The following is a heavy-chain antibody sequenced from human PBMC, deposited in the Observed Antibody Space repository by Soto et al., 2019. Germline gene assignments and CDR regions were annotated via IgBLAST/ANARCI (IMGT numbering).Heavy chain of an antibody. Sequence: SETLSLTCTVSGGSISPYFWSWRRQPAGKGLEWIGRMYATGATNYNPSLKSRVSMPIDTSENQFSLKLRSVTAADTAVYYCARDGGYTGYEQGNPFDIWGQGTMVTVSS. V-gene: IGHV4-4*07. D-gene: IGHD5-12*01. J-gene: IGHJ3*02. CDR2: MYATGAT. CDR1: GGSISPYF. CDR3: ARDGGYTGYEQGNPFDI.